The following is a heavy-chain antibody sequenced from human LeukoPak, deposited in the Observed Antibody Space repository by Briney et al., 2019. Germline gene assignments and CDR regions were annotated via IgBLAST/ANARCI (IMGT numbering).Heavy chain of an antibody. D-gene: IGHD6-13*01. J-gene: IGHJ5*02. CDR3: ARVGIAAAGSYNWFDP. V-gene: IGHV4-34*01. CDR2: INHSGST. CDR1: GGSFSGYY. Sequence: SETLSLTCAVYGGSFSGYYWSWIRQPPGKGLEWIGEINHSGSTNYNPSLKSRVTISVDTSKNQFSLKLSSVTAADTAVYYCARVGIAAAGSYNWFDPWGQGTLVTVSS.